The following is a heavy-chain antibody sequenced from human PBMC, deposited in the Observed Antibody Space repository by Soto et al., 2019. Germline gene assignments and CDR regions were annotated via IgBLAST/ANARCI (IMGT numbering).Heavy chain of an antibody. Sequence: QVQLQGSGPGLVKPSQTLSLTCTVSGGSISSGGYYWSWIRQHPGKGLEWIGYIYYSGSTYYNPSLQRRVTISVAESKNQFSLKLSAVTAADTAVYYCARVLGLEQLDFDYWGQGTLVTVSS. CDR1: GGSISSGGYY. V-gene: IGHV4-31*03. CDR3: ARVLGLEQLDFDY. J-gene: IGHJ4*02. CDR2: IYYSGST. D-gene: IGHD1-1*01.